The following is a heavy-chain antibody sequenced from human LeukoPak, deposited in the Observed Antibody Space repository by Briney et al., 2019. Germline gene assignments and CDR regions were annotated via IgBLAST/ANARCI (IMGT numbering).Heavy chain of an antibody. V-gene: IGHV3-53*05. J-gene: IGHJ2*01. CDR1: GFTVSSNY. CDR2: IYSGGST. Sequence: GGSLRLSCAASGFTVSSNYMSWVRQAPGKGLEWVSVIYSGGSTYYADSVKGRFTISRDNSKNTLYLQMNSLRAEDTAVYYCAREIRILRYFDLWGRGTLVTVSS. CDR3: AREIRILRYFDL. D-gene: IGHD2-15*01.